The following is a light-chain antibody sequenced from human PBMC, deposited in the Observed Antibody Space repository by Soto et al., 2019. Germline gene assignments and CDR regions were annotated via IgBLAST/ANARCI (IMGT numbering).Light chain of an antibody. CDR3: QQYGSSPLWT. CDR1: QRVSSGY. CDR2: GAS. V-gene: IGKV3-20*01. J-gene: IGKJ1*01. Sequence: EIVLTQSPGTLSLSPGERATLSCRASQRVSSGYLAWYQQKPGQAPRLLIYGASNRATDIPDRFSGRGSGTDFTLTISSLEPEDFAVYYCQQYGSSPLWTFGQGTKV.